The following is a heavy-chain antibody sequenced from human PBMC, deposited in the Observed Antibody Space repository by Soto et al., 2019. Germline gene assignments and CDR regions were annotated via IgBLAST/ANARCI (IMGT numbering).Heavy chain of an antibody. CDR3: ARDLRGCRRAGDY. V-gene: IGHV4-61*01. J-gene: IGHJ4*02. Sequence: SETMSLTCTVSVDSVSSDSYYWTWIRQPPGKGLEWIGYIYSSGSTKYNPSLKSRVTISLDTSNNQFSLELTSVTAADTAMYYCARDLRGCRRAGDYWGQGARVTVYS. D-gene: IGHD5-18*01. CDR2: IYSSGST. CDR1: VDSVSSDSYY.